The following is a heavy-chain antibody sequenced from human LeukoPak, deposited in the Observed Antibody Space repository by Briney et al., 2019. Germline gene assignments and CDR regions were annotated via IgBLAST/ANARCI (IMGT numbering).Heavy chain of an antibody. CDR3: ARDSRMTTFDY. D-gene: IGHD4-17*01. Sequence: GGSLRLSCAASGFTFGDYYMSWIRQAPGKGLEWVSYISSSGSTIYYADSVKGRFTISRDNAKNSLYLQMNSLRAEDTAVYYCARDSRMTTFDYWGQGTLVTVSS. CDR1: GFTFGDYY. J-gene: IGHJ4*02. V-gene: IGHV3-11*01. CDR2: ISSSGSTI.